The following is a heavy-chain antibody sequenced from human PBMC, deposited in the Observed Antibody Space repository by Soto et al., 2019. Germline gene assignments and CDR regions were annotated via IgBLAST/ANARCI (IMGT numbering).Heavy chain of an antibody. Sequence: ASLKVACHPSGYTCTNFYIHWVRQAPGQGLEWMGITNPSGGSTTYAQKFLGRVTMTRDTSASTAYMELSSLRSEDTAVYYCASFDFWSGYFDYWGQGT. CDR3: ASFDFWSGYFDY. V-gene: IGHV1-46*01. CDR2: TNPSGGST. D-gene: IGHD3-3*01. J-gene: IGHJ4*02. CDR1: GYTCTNFY.